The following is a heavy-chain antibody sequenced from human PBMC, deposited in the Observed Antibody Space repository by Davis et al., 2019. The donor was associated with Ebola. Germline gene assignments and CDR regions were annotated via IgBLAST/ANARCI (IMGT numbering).Heavy chain of an antibody. V-gene: IGHV3-72*01. CDR2: TRNRANSYST. Sequence: PGGSLRLSCAASGFSFSDHYMDWARQAPGKGLEWVGRTRNRANSYSTEYAASVKGRFTISRDDSKNSLYLQMNSLKIEDTAVYHCVREVNNAFDVWAQGTMVIVSS. D-gene: IGHD3-22*01. CDR3: VREVNNAFDV. J-gene: IGHJ3*01. CDR1: GFSFSDHY.